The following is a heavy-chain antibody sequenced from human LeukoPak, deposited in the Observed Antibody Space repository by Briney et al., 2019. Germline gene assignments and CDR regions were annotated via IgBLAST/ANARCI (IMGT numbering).Heavy chain of an antibody. Sequence: PGGSLRLSCAASGFTLSTYAMSWVRQAPGKGLEWVSAIDGGGDKTYNADSVKGRCTISRDSAKNTVFLQMNSLRAEDTAVYYCARSATSGWYAEYFQHWGQGTLVTVSS. CDR2: IDGGGDKT. D-gene: IGHD6-19*01. J-gene: IGHJ1*01. CDR1: GFTLSTYA. V-gene: IGHV3-23*01. CDR3: ARSATSGWYAEYFQH.